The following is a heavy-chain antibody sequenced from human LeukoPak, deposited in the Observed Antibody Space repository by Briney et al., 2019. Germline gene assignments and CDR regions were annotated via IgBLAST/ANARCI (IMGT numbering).Heavy chain of an antibody. CDR3: ARDAVTGYNSGWYKPFPFDS. Sequence: GGSLRLSCAGSGFTFSSYWMHWVRQVPGKGPVWVSRINSDESSKSYADSVKGRFTISRDNAKNTLYLQMNSLRAEDTAVYYCARDAVTGYNSGWYKPFPFDSWGQGTLVTVSS. J-gene: IGHJ4*02. D-gene: IGHD6-19*01. V-gene: IGHV3-74*01. CDR1: GFTFSSYW. CDR2: INSDESSK.